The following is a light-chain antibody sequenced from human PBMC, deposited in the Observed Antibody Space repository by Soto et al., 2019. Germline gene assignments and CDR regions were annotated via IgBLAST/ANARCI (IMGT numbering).Light chain of an antibody. CDR2: ETN. Sequence: QAVLTQPPSVSAAPGQKVTISCSGSSSNIGNNYLSWYQQLPGTAPKLLIYETNKRPSGIPDRFSGSKSGTSATLGITGLQTGDEADYDCGTWESSLSAGVFGGGTKLTVL. J-gene: IGLJ2*01. CDR3: GTWESSLSAGV. CDR1: SSNIGNNY. V-gene: IGLV1-51*02.